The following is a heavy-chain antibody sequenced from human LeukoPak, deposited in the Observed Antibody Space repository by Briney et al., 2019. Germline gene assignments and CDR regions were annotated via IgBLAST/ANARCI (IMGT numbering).Heavy chain of an antibody. J-gene: IGHJ4*02. Sequence: GGSLRLSCAGSGFSFSSYSMNWVRQAPGKGLEWVSSISSDNTYIYHSDSVKGRFTISRDNSKNSLYLQMNSLTVEDTAVYYCATLDTAMVTNFGYWGQGTLVTVSS. CDR3: ATLDTAMVTNFGY. V-gene: IGHV3-21*01. D-gene: IGHD5-18*01. CDR1: GFSFSSYS. CDR2: ISSDNTYI.